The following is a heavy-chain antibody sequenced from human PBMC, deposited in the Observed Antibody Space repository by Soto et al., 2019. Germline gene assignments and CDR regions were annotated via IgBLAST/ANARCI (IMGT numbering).Heavy chain of an antibody. D-gene: IGHD2-2*01. J-gene: IGHJ1*01. CDR2: IDYDGTTT. CDR3: TRGPRASSGGTGAY. V-gene: IGHV3-74*01. Sequence: EEHLVESGGGLVQPGGSLRLSCAASGFSFSHYWMHWVRQAPGKGLVWVSRIDYDGTTTNYADSVKGRFTISRDNAKSTLYLQMNSLRPEDTAVYYCTRGPRASSGGTGAYWGKGTLVTVSS. CDR1: GFSFSHYW.